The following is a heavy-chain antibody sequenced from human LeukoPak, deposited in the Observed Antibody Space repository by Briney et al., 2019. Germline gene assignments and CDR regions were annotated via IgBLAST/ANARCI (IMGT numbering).Heavy chain of an antibody. D-gene: IGHD3-16*02. CDR3: ARGRISYDYVWGSYRYTGTSFDY. J-gene: IGHJ4*02. CDR1: GYTFTSYA. CDR2: INAGNGNT. V-gene: IGHV1-3*01. Sequence: ASVKVSCKASGYTFTSYAMHWVRQAPGQRLEWMGLINAGNGNTKYSQKFQGRVTITRDTSASTAYMELSSLRSEDTAVYYCARGRISYDYVWGSYRYTGTSFDYWGQGTLVTVSS.